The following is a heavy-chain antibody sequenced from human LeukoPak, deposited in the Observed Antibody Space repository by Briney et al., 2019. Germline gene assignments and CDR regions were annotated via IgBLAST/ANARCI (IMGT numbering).Heavy chain of an antibody. J-gene: IGHJ4*02. D-gene: IGHD4-11*01. CDR1: GFTFSSYW. Sequence: GGSLRLSCAGSGFTFSSYWMHWVRRAPGKGLMWVSRIDTDGSATNYADSVKGRFTISGDNARNTLYLQMNSLRAEDAAIYYCARGLQGIDYWGQGTLVTVSS. V-gene: IGHV3-74*01. CDR2: IDTDGSAT. CDR3: ARGLQGIDY.